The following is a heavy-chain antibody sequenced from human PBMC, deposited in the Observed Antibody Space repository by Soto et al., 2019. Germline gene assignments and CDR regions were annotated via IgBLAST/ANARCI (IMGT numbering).Heavy chain of an antibody. CDR2: INPSGGST. CDR1: GYTFTSYY. V-gene: IGHV1-46*01. J-gene: IGHJ3*02. D-gene: IGHD6-13*01. CDR3: ARDPIRGAAAGPYDAFDI. Sequence: ASVKVSCKASGYTFTSYYMHWVRQAPGQGLEWMGIINPSGGSTSYAQKFQGRVTMTRDTSTSTVYMELSSLRSEDTAVYYCARDPIRGAAAGPYDAFDIWGQGTMVT.